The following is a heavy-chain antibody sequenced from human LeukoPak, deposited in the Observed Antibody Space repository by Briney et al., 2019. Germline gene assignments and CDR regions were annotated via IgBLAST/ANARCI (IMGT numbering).Heavy chain of an antibody. CDR1: GFTFSSYA. CDR2: ISYDGSNK. D-gene: IGHD6-13*01. CDR3: ARESAAAGLDY. J-gene: IGHJ4*02. Sequence: GGSLRLSCTASGFTFSSYAMHWVRQAPGKGLEWVAVISYDGSNKYYADSMKGRFTISRDNSKNTLYLQMNSLRAEDTAVYYCARESAAAGLDYWGQGTLVTVSS. V-gene: IGHV3-30-3*01.